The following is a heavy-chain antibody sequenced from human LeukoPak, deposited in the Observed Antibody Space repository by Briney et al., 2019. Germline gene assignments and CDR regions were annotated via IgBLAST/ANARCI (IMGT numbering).Heavy chain of an antibody. CDR1: GFTFSDYY. CDR2: ISSDGNSI. CDR3: AGGVRVFDY. J-gene: IGHJ4*02. V-gene: IGHV3-11*01. D-gene: IGHD3-16*01. Sequence: PGGSLRLSCAASGFTFSDYYMNWIRQSPGKGLEWVSYISSDGNSIYYADSVKGRFTISRDNAKNSLYLQMNSLRAEDTAVYYCAGGVRVFDYWGQGTLVTVSS.